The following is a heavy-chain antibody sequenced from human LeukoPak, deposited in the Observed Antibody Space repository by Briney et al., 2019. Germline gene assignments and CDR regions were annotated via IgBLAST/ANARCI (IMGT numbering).Heavy chain of an antibody. CDR3: ARTSRHFYGSGTNLTPWPAGMDV. V-gene: IGHV4-34*11. CDR1: GGSFSGYY. Sequence: PSETLSLTCAVYGGSFSGYYWSWIRQLPGRELEWIGSIYYSGSSTKYNPSLKSRVTISVDTSKSQFSLNLDSATAADTAVYYCARTSRHFYGSGTNLTPWPAGMDVWGQGTTVTVSS. D-gene: IGHD3-10*01. CDR2: IYYSGSST. J-gene: IGHJ6*02.